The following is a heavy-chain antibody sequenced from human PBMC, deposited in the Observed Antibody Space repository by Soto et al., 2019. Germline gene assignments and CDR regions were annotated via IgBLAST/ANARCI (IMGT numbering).Heavy chain of an antibody. J-gene: IGHJ5*02. D-gene: IGHD6-13*01. CDR3: IRESFGIEAAGTWFDP. Sequence: GGSLRLSCTASGFIFGDYAMSWVRQAPGKGLEWVGFIRTKPYGETTEYASSVKGRFTISRDDSKSIAYLQMNSLKTEDTAVYYCIRESFGIEAAGTWFDPWGQGTLVTVSS. V-gene: IGHV3-49*04. CDR2: IRTKPYGETT. CDR1: GFIFGDYA.